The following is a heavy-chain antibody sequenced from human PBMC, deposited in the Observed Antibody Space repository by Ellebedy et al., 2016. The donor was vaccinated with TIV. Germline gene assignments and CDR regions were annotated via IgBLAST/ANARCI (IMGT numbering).Heavy chain of an antibody. Sequence: AASVKVSCKTSGYTFTSFGIFWVRQAPGQGLEWMGWINPNSGGTNYAQKFQGWVTMTRDTSISTAYMELSRLRSDDTAVYYCARDGGSYSDFDYWGQGTLVTVSS. J-gene: IGHJ4*02. CDR2: INPNSGGT. D-gene: IGHD1-26*01. CDR3: ARDGGSYSDFDY. V-gene: IGHV1-2*04. CDR1: GYTFTSFG.